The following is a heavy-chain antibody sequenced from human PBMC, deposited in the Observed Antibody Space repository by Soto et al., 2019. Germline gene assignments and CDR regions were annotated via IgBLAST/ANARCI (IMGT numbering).Heavy chain of an antibody. Sequence: QVQLQESGPGLVKPSGTLSLTCAVSGGSISSSNWWSWVRQPPGKGLEWIGEIYHSGSTNYNPSLKSRVTTSVDKSKNQFSLKLSSVTAADTAVYYCARVLGMITFGGVIVIRTNWFDPWGQGTLVTVSS. CDR3: ARVLGMITFGGVIVIRTNWFDP. CDR2: IYHSGST. CDR1: GGSISSSNW. J-gene: IGHJ5*02. V-gene: IGHV4-4*02. D-gene: IGHD3-16*02.